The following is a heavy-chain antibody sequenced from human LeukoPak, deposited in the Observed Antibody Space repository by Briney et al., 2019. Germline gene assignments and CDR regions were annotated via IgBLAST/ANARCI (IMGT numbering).Heavy chain of an antibody. CDR1: GFTFSSYE. CDR2: ISSGGNTI. V-gene: IGHV3-48*03. J-gene: IGHJ4*02. CDR3: ARKVPGTTFFDY. Sequence: GGSLRLSFAPSGFTFSSYEGNWVGQAPGKGLEWISYISSGGNTIYYADSVKGRFTISRDNARNSVYLQMNSLRPEDTAVYYCARKVPGTTFFDYWGQGTLVTVSS. D-gene: IGHD1-1*01.